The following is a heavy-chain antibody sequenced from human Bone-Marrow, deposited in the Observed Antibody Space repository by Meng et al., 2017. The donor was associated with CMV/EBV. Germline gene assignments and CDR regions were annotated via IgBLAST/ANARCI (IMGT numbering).Heavy chain of an antibody. J-gene: IGHJ4*02. CDR2: VHYSGST. V-gene: IGHV4-59*01. CDR3: ARWASGSRHFDY. CDR1: GDSIDNYY. Sequence: SETLSLTCTVSGDSIDNYYWNWIRRPPGKGLEWIGYVHYSGSTIYNPSLKSRVTISLHTSKSQFSLSLSSVTAADTAVYYCARWASGSRHFDYWGQGTRVTGSS. D-gene: IGHD3-10*01.